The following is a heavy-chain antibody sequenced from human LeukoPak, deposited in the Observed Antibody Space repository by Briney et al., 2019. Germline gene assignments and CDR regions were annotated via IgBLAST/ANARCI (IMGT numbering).Heavy chain of an antibody. D-gene: IGHD2-8*01. J-gene: IGHJ2*01. Sequence: GGSLRLSCAASGFSFNRYAVAWVRQAPGKGLEWVSTISGSGGRTFFADSVKGRFTVSRDNSVFLQMNSLRAEDTALYYCAQSTSMRYFFDLWGRGTLVTVSS. CDR3: AQSTSMRYFFDL. CDR1: GFSFNRYA. CDR2: ISGSGGRT. V-gene: IGHV3-23*01.